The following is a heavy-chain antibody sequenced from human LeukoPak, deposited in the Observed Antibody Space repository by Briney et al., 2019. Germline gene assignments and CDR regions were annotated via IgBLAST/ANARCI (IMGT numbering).Heavy chain of an antibody. CDR2: IYPRDSDT. D-gene: IGHD5-24*01. CDR1: GYKFTNYW. V-gene: IGHV5-51*01. Sequence: GESLKISCKGSGYKFTNYWIAWVRQMPGQGLEWLGIIYPRDSDTRYSPSFQGQVSISADKSISTAYLQWSSLKASDTAMYYCARLNMATPGYYYYGMDVWGQGTTVTVSS. J-gene: IGHJ6*02. CDR3: ARLNMATPGYYYYGMDV.